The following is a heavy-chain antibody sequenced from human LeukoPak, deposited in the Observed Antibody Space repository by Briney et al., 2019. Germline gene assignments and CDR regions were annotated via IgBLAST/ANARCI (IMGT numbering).Heavy chain of an antibody. Sequence: GESLRLSCAASGFTSSSYGMHWVRQAPGKGLEWVAVIWYDGSNKYYADSVKGRFTISRDNSKNTLYLQMNSLRAEDTAVYYCAKDKYSPNINNWFDPWGQGTLVTVSS. CDR3: AKDKYSPNINNWFDP. CDR2: IWYDGSNK. CDR1: GFTSSSYG. J-gene: IGHJ5*02. D-gene: IGHD5-18*01. V-gene: IGHV3-33*06.